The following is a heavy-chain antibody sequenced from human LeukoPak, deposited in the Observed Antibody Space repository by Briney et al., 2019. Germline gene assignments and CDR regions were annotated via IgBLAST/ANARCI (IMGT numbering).Heavy chain of an antibody. CDR3: ARSVYNWNLVDY. CDR1: GGSISSYY. CDR2: IYVSGST. D-gene: IGHD1-7*01. J-gene: IGHJ4*02. V-gene: IGHV4-59*01. Sequence: SEILSLTSTVPGGSISSYYWSWIRQPPGKGLEWIGYIYVSGSTNYKPSLKSRFTISVHTSKNHFSLKLSAVTAADTAVYYCARSVYNWNLVDYWGQGTLVTVSS.